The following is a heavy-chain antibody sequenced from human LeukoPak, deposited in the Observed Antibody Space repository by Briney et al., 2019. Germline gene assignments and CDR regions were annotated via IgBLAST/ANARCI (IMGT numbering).Heavy chain of an antibody. V-gene: IGHV4-59*01. CDR1: GGSISSYY. J-gene: IGHJ3*02. Sequence: SETLSLTCTVSGGSISSYYWSWIRQPPGKGREWIGYIYYSGSTNYNPSLKSRVTISVDTSKNQFSLKLSSVTAADTAVYYCARAAARHYGAFDIWGQGIMVTVSS. D-gene: IGHD3-16*01. CDR3: ARAAARHYGAFDI. CDR2: IYYSGST.